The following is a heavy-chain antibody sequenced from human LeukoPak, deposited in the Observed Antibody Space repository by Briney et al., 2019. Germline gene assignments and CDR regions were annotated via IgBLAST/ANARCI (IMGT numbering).Heavy chain of an antibody. V-gene: IGHV1-8*01. CDR1: GYTFTSYD. CDR2: MNPNSGNT. J-gene: IGHJ6*02. D-gene: IGHD3-10*01. Sequence: ASVKVSCKASGYTFTSYDINWVRQATGQGLEWMGWMNPNSGNTGYAQKFQGRVTMTRNTSISTAYMELSSLRSEDTAVYYCAKDRRLLLLWFGGYGMDVWGQGTTVTVSS. CDR3: AKDRRLLLLWFGGYGMDV.